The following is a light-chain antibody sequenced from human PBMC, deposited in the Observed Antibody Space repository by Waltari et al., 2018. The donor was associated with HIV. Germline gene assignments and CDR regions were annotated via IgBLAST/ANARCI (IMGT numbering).Light chain of an antibody. CDR1: QSVSSY. Sequence: EIVLTQSPATLSLSPGERATLSCRASQSVSSYLAWCQQRPGQAPRLLIYDASIRAAGIPARFSGRGSGTDFTLTINNLEPEDFAVYYCHQRSHWLSFGGGTKVEIK. V-gene: IGKV3-11*01. CDR3: HQRSHWLS. CDR2: DAS. J-gene: IGKJ4*01.